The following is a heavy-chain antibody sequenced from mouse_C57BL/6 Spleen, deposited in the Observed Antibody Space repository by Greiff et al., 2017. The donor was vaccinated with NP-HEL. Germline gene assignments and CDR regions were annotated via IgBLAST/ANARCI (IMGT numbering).Heavy chain of an antibody. CDR1: GFTFSDYG. V-gene: IGHV5-17*01. CDR3: ATTVVWYFDV. Sequence: EVKVVESGGGLVKPGGSLKLSCAASGFTFSDYGMHWVRQAPEKGLEWVAYISSGSSTIYYADTVKGRFTISRDNAKNTLFLQMDSLRSEDTAMYYCATTVVWYFDVWGTGTTVTVSS. CDR2: ISSGSSTI. D-gene: IGHD1-1*01. J-gene: IGHJ1*03.